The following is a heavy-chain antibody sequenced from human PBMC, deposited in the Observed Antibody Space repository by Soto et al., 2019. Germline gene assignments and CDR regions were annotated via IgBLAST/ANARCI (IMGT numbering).Heavy chain of an antibody. V-gene: IGHV3-48*02. D-gene: IGHD4-4*01. CDR1: GFTFSSYS. J-gene: IGHJ5*02. Sequence: EVQLVEAGGGLVQPGGSLRLSCAASGFTFSSYSMNWVRQAPGKGLEWVSYISSSSSTIYYADSVKGRFTISRDNAKNSLYLPINSLRDEDTAVYYCARDSRNYLNWFDPWGQGTLVTVSS. CDR3: ARDSRNYLNWFDP. CDR2: ISSSSSTI.